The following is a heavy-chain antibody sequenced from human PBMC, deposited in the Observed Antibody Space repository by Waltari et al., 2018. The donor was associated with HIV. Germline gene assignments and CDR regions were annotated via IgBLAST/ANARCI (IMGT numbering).Heavy chain of an antibody. CDR2: IFSNDEK. CDR3: ARTLRRYYYDSSGRNWFDP. D-gene: IGHD3-22*01. J-gene: IGHJ5*02. CDR1: GFSLSTARMG. V-gene: IGHV2-26*01. Sequence: QVTLKESGPVLVKPTETLTLTCTVSGFSLSTARMGVSWIRQPPGTALEWLAHIFSNDEKSYSTSLKSRLTISKDTSKSQVVLTMTNMDPVDTATYYCARTLRRYYYDSSGRNWFDPWGQGTLVTVSS.